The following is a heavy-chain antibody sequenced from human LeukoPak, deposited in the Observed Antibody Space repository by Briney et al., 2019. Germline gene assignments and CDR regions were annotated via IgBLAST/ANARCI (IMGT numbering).Heavy chain of an antibody. D-gene: IGHD3-22*01. CDR1: GVTFSSYV. V-gene: IGHV1-69*06. J-gene: IGHJ4*02. CDR3: VRDYDISGPQKNFFDY. Sequence: ASVRLSCKASGVTFSSYVISWVRQAPGQGLQWMGGIIPMFGAVNYAQKFKGRVTITADKSTGTVYMELSSLRSEDTAVYYCVRDYDISGPQKNFFDYWGQGTLVTVSS. CDR2: IIPMFGAV.